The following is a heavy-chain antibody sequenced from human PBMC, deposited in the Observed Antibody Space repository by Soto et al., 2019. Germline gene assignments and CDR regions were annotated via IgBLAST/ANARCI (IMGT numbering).Heavy chain of an antibody. CDR2: ISSSGSTI. CDR3: ASPSRGSSSPCFDY. J-gene: IGHJ4*02. Sequence: GGSLRLSCAASGFTFSSYEMNWVRQAPGKGLEWVSYISSSGSTIYYADSVKGRFTISRDNAKNSLYLQMNSLRAEDTAVYYCASPSRGSSSPCFDYWGQGTLVTVSS. CDR1: GFTFSSYE. D-gene: IGHD6-6*01. V-gene: IGHV3-48*03.